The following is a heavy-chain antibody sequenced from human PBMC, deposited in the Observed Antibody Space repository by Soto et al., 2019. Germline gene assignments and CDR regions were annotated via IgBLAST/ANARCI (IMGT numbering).Heavy chain of an antibody. J-gene: IGHJ6*03. V-gene: IGHV1-69*02. D-gene: IGHD2-2*01. CDR2: IIPILGIA. CDR3: ARLVPLHCSSTSCYSHYMDV. CDR1: GGTFSSYT. Sequence: GPQLKVSCKASGGTFSSYTISWVRQAPGQGLEWMGRIIPILGIANYAQKFQGRVTITADKSTSTAYMELSSLRSEDTAVYYCARLVPLHCSSTSCYSHYMDVWGKGTTVTVSS.